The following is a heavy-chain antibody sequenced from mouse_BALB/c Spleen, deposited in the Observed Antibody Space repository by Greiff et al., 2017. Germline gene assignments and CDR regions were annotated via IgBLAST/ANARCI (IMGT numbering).Heavy chain of an antibody. Sequence: QVHVKQSGAELVRPGVSVKISCKGSGYTFTDYAMHWVKQSHAKSLEWIGVISTYYGDASYNQKFKGKATMTVDKSSSTAYMELARLTSEDSAIYYCARAGNLAYWGQGTLVTVSA. CDR1: GYTFTDYA. D-gene: IGHD2-1*01. V-gene: IGHV1S137*01. J-gene: IGHJ3*01. CDR2: ISTYYGDA. CDR3: ARAGNLAY.